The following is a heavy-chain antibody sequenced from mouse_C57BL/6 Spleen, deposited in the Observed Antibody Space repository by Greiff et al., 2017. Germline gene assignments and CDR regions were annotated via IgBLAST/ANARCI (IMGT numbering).Heavy chain of an antibody. CDR1: GYAFSRSW. CDR3: ARGYGNPYYAMDY. CDR2: IYPGDGNT. Sequence: VQLQQSGPELVKPGASVKISCKASGYAFSRSWMNWVKQRPGKGLEWIGRIYPGDGNTKYNGKFKGKATLTADKSSSTAYMQLSSLTSEDSAVYVGARGYGNPYYAMDYWGQGTSVTVSS. V-gene: IGHV1-82*01. J-gene: IGHJ4*01. D-gene: IGHD2-10*02.